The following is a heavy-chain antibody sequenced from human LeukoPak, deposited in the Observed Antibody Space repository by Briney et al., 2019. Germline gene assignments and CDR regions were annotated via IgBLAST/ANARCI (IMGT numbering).Heavy chain of an antibody. CDR3: ARELASGVGATNS. D-gene: IGHD1-26*01. J-gene: IGHJ4*02. CDR2: INPSGGST. Sequence: ASVKVSCKASGYTFTTYYMHWVRQAPGQGLEWMGIINPSGGSTTYAQKFQGRVTMTRDTSTSTVYMELSSLRSEDTAVYYCARELASGVGATNSWGQGTLVTVSS. V-gene: IGHV1-46*01. CDR1: GYTFTTYY.